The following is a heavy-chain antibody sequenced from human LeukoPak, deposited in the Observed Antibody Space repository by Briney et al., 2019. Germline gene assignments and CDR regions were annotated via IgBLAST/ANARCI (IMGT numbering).Heavy chain of an antibody. CDR1: GGSFSGYY. V-gene: IGHV4-34*01. CDR3: ARKLDRSTRHYYYMDV. CDR2: INHSGST. D-gene: IGHD3/OR15-3a*01. Sequence: SETLSLTCAVYGGSFSGYYWSWIRQPPGKGLEWIGEINHSGSTNYNPCLKSRVTISVDTSKHQFSLKLSSVSAADTAVYYCARKLDRSTRHYYYMDVWGKGTTVTVPS. J-gene: IGHJ6*03.